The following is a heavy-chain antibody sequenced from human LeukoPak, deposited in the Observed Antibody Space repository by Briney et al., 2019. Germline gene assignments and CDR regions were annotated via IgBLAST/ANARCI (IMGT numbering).Heavy chain of an antibody. J-gene: IGHJ4*02. Sequence: NPSETLSLTCTVSGGSISSYYWSWIRQPPGKGLEWIGYIYYSGSTNYNPSLKSRVTISVDTSKNQFSLKLSSVTAADTAVYYCARGRGDYWGQGTLVTVSS. D-gene: IGHD3-10*01. CDR1: GGSISSYY. CDR2: IYYSGST. CDR3: ARGRGDY. V-gene: IGHV4-59*12.